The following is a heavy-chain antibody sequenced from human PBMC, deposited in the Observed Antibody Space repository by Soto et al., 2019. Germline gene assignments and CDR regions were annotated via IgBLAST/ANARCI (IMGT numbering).Heavy chain of an antibody. CDR1: GFTFSSYW. V-gene: IGHV3-74*01. CDR3: ASGGYGDPAPPDYYYYGMDV. CDR2: INSDGSST. Sequence: GGSLRLSCAASGFTFSSYWMHWVRQAPGKGLVWVSRINSDGSSTSYADSVKGRFTISRDNAKNTLYLQMNSLRAEDTAVYYCASGGYGDPAPPDYYYYGMDVWGQGTTVTVSS. J-gene: IGHJ6*02. D-gene: IGHD4-17*01.